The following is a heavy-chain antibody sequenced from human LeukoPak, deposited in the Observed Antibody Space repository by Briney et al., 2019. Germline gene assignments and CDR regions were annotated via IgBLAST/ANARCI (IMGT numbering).Heavy chain of an antibody. CDR1: GFTSRDYY. CDR3: ARETLGVAAFDI. D-gene: IGHD3-16*01. V-gene: IGHV3-11*01. CDR2: ISNSGSII. Sequence: GGSLRLSCAASGFTSRDYYMSWIRQTPGNGLEWVSYISNSGSIIHYADSVKGRFTISRDNAKNSLNLQMNSLRAEDTAGDYCARETLGVAAFDIWGQGTMVTVSA. J-gene: IGHJ3*02.